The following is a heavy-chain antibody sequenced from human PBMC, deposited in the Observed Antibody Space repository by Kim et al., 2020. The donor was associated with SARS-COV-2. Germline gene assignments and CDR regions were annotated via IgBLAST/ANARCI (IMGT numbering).Heavy chain of an antibody. CDR2: FSSGCGGLT. CDR3: AKDYRSGYSGYDIGD. CDR1: GFTFINYA. J-gene: IGHJ4*02. V-gene: IGHV3-23*01. D-gene: IGHD5-12*01. Sequence: GGSLRLSCTASGFTFINYAMSWVRQAPGKGLEWVSAFSSGCGGLTYYADSVKGRFTISRDNSKNTLYLQMNDLRAEDTAVYYCAKDYRSGYSGYDIGDWGQGALVTVSS.